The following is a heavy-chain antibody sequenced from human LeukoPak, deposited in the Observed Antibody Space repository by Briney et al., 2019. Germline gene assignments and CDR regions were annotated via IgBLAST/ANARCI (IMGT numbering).Heavy chain of an antibody. D-gene: IGHD5-18*01. J-gene: IGHJ4*02. CDR3: ARERCSYGCDY. CDR2: ISSNGGNT. V-gene: IGHV3-64*01. CDR1: GFTFSTYA. Sequence: GGSLRLSCAASGFTFSTYAMHWVRQAPGKGREYVSAISSNGGNTYYAHSVKGRFTISRDNSKNTLYLQMGSLRAEDMAVYYCARERCSYGCDYWGQGTLVTVSS.